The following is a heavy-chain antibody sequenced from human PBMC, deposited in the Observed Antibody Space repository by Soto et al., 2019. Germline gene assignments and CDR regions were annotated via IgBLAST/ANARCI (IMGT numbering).Heavy chain of an antibody. Sequence: EVQLLETGGGLVQPGGSLRLSCAASGFTFNSYAMHWVRQAPGKGLEWVSGISGLSAGSASTYFADSVNGRFIISRENCNQTLYLQMNNLSTEDTALYYRPRVPRFFGLDACEFWGHGTLFTVSS. CDR1: GFTFNSYA. CDR2: ISGLSAGSAST. D-gene: IGHD3-10*01. CDR3: PRVPRFFGLDACEF. J-gene: IGHJ3*01. V-gene: IGHV3-23*01.